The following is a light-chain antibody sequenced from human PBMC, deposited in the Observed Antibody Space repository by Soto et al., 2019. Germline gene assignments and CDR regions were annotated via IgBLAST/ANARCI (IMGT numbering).Light chain of an antibody. Sequence: QLTHSPSFLSASVGDRVTITCRASQDISSALAWYQQKPGKAPKLLIYGASSLESGVPSRFSGSASGTEFTLTISSLQPDDFATYYCQQYNTYPWTFGQGTKVDIK. V-gene: IGKV1-13*02. CDR3: QQYNTYPWT. CDR2: GAS. CDR1: QDISSA. J-gene: IGKJ1*01.